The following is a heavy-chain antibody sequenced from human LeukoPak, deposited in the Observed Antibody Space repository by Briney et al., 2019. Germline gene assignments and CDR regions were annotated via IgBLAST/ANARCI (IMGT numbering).Heavy chain of an antibody. CDR1: GGSISSSSYY. Sequence: PSETLSLTCTVSGGSISSSSYYWGWIRQPPGKGLEWIGSIYHSGSTYYNPSLKSRVTISVDTSKNQFSLKLSSATAADTAVYYCARVGGITMIVVFISDAFDIWGQGTMVTVSS. CDR2: IYHSGST. V-gene: IGHV4-39*07. J-gene: IGHJ3*02. CDR3: ARVGGITMIVVFISDAFDI. D-gene: IGHD3-22*01.